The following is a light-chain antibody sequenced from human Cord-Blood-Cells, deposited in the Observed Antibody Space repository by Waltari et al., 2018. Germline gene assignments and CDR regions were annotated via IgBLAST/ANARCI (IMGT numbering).Light chain of an antibody. CDR1: QSISSY. V-gene: IGKV1-39*01. Sequence: QKNQSPSSLSASVGDRVTITCRASQSISSYLNWYQQQPGKAPQLLFYAASSLQSVVPSRSSGSGSGADFTLTISSLQPEDFATYYCQQSYSTPYTFGQGTKLEIK. J-gene: IGKJ2*01. CDR3: QQSYSTPYT. CDR2: AAS.